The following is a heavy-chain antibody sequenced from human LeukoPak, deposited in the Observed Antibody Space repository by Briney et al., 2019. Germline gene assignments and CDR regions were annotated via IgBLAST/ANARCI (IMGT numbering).Heavy chain of an antibody. Sequence: PGGSLRLSCAASGFTFSSYSMNWVRQAPGKGLEWVSSISSSSGYIYYADSVKGRFTISRDNSKNTLYLQMNSLRAEDTAVYYCAKDRVVTMTHSYSSGWYGGMDVWGQGTTVTVSS. V-gene: IGHV3-21*04. CDR2: ISSSSGYI. CDR3: AKDRVVTMTHSYSSGWYGGMDV. CDR1: GFTFSSYS. J-gene: IGHJ6*02. D-gene: IGHD6-19*01.